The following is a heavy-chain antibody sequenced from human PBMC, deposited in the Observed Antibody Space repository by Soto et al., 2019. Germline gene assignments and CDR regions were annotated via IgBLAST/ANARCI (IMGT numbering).Heavy chain of an antibody. CDR2: IYYSGST. J-gene: IGHJ3*01. V-gene: IGHV4-59*01. D-gene: IGHD6-19*01. CDR3: ARGDSSGWYDVFDC. Sequence: SETLSLTCTVSGGSISSYYWSWIRQPPGKGLEWIGYIYYSGSTNYNPSLKSRVTISVDTSKNQFSLKLSSVTAADTAVYYCARGDSSGWYDVFDCWGQGTLVTGSS. CDR1: GGSISSYY.